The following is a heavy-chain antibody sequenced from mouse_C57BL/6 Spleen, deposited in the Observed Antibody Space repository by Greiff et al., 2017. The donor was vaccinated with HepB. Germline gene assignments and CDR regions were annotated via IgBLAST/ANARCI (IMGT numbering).Heavy chain of an antibody. D-gene: IGHD1-1*01. Sequence: EVKVVESGGGLVKPGGSLKLSCAASGFTFSSYAMSWVRQTPEKRLEWVATISDGGSYTYYPDNVKGRFTISRDKAKNNLYLQMSHLKSEDTAMYYCARVPYGSTFDYWGQGTTLTVSS. CDR3: ARVPYGSTFDY. CDR2: ISDGGSYT. J-gene: IGHJ2*01. CDR1: GFTFSSYA. V-gene: IGHV5-4*03.